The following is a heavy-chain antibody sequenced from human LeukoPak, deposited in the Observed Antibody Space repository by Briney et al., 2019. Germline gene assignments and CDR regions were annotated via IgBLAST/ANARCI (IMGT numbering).Heavy chain of an antibody. D-gene: IGHD2-15*01. CDR1: GYTFTSYA. CDR2: INTNTGNP. CDR3: ARYDHAVPDYCSGGSCYPGFDY. Sequence: ASVKVSCKASGYTFTSYAMNWVRQAPGQGLEWMGWINTNTGNPTYAQGFTGRFVFSLDTSVSTAYLQISSLKAEDTAVYYCARYDHAVPDYCSGGSCYPGFDYWGQGTLVTVSS. V-gene: IGHV7-4-1*02. J-gene: IGHJ4*02.